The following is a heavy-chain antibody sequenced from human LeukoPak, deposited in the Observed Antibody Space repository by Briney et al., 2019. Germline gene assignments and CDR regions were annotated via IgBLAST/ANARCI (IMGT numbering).Heavy chain of an antibody. CDR1: GFTFSSYS. Sequence: GGSLRLSCAASGFTFSSYSMNWVRQAPGKGLEWVSSISSSGSYIYYADSVKGRFTISRDNAKNSLYLQMNSLRAEDTAVYYCARAGGYYYGSGSLRNWGQGTLVTVSS. CDR2: ISSSGSYI. J-gene: IGHJ4*02. V-gene: IGHV3-21*01. D-gene: IGHD3-10*01. CDR3: ARAGGYYYGSGSLRN.